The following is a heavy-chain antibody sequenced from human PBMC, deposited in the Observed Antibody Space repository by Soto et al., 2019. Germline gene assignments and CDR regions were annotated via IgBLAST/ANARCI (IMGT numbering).Heavy chain of an antibody. Sequence: GASVKVSCKASGGTFSSYAISWVRQAPGQGLEWMGGIIPIFGTANYAQKFQGRVTITADESTSTAYMELSSLRSEDTAVYYCARVGYCSSTSCYTGYGMDVWGQGTTVTVSS. V-gene: IGHV1-69*13. J-gene: IGHJ6*02. CDR1: GGTFSSYA. CDR3: ARVGYCSSTSCYTGYGMDV. D-gene: IGHD2-2*02. CDR2: IIPIFGTA.